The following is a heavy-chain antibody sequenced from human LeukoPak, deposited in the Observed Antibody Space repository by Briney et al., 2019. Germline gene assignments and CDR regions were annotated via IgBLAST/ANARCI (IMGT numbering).Heavy chain of an antibody. CDR3: AKDSMGYYYYGMDV. V-gene: IGHV3-23*01. Sequence: GGSLILSCAASGFTFSSYAMSWVRQAPGKGLEWVSAISTSGGSTYYADSVKGRFTISRDNSKNTLYLQMNSLRAEDTAVYYCAKDSMGYYYYGMDVWGQGTTVTVSS. CDR1: GFTFSSYA. J-gene: IGHJ6*02. D-gene: IGHD2-8*01. CDR2: ISTSGGST.